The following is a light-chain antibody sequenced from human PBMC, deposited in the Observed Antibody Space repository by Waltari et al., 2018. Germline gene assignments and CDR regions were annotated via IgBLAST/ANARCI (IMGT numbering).Light chain of an antibody. Sequence: DIQMTQSPSTLSASVGDRVTITCRASQGISRWLAWYQHKPGKAPKLRIYAASSLQNGVPAKCSGSGSDTEFTLTISSLQPDDFATYYCQQYNGYSGTFGQGTKVEIK. CDR1: QGISRW. CDR2: AAS. V-gene: IGKV1-5*01. CDR3: QQYNGYSGT. J-gene: IGKJ1*01.